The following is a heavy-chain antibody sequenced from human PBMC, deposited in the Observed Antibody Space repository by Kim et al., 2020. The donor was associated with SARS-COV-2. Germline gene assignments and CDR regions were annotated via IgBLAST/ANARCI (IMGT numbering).Heavy chain of an antibody. D-gene: IGHD6-19*01. Sequence: GGSLRLSCAASGFTFSSYEMNWVRQAPGKGLEWVSYISSSGSTIYYSDSVKGRFTISRDNAKNSLYLQMNSLRAEDTAVYYCARVGWLVHAFDIWGQGTMVTVSS. CDR2: ISSSGSTI. CDR1: GFTFSSYE. V-gene: IGHV3-48*03. J-gene: IGHJ3*02. CDR3: ARVGWLVHAFDI.